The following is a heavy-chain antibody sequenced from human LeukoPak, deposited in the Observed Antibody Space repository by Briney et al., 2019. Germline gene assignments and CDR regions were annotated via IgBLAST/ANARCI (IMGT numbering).Heavy chain of an antibody. CDR1: GGSFRGYY. Sequence: SETLSLTCAVYGGSFRGYYWSWIRQPPGKGLEWIGEINHSGSTNYNPSLKSRVTISVDTSKNQFSLKLSSVTAADTAVYYCARTGGLLLTSRAFDIWGQGTMVTVSS. CDR2: INHSGST. D-gene: IGHD2-21*02. CDR3: ARTGGLLLTSRAFDI. J-gene: IGHJ3*02. V-gene: IGHV4-34*01.